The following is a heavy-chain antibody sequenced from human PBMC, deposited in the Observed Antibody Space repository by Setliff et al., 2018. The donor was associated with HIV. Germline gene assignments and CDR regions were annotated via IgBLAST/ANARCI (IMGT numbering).Heavy chain of an antibody. D-gene: IGHD4-17*01. V-gene: IGHV1-3*01. J-gene: IGHJ3*02. Sequence: ASVKVSCKASGYTFTSYAIHWVRQAPGQRLEWMGWITVGDGNTKYSQKFQGRVTITRDTSASTAYMELSSLRSEDTAVYYCARFDHYGDYGRIGDAFDIWGQGTMVTVSS. CDR1: GYTFTSYA. CDR2: ITVGDGNT. CDR3: ARFDHYGDYGRIGDAFDI.